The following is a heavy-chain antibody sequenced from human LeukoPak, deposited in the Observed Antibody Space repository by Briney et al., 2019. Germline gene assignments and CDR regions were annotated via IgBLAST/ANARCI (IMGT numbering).Heavy chain of an antibody. D-gene: IGHD3/OR15-3a*01. CDR1: GGSISSYY. J-gene: IGHJ4*02. Sequence: PSETRSLTCTVSGGSISSYYWSWIRQPPGKGLEWIGYIYYSGSTNYNPSLKSRVTISVDTSKNQFSLKLSSVTAADMAVYHCATRCGKGLDYFDYWGQGTLVTVSS. CDR3: ATRCGKGLDYFDY. CDR2: IYYSGST. V-gene: IGHV4-59*08.